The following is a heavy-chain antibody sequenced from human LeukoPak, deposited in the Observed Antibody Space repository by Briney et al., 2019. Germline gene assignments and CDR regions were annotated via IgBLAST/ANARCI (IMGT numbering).Heavy chain of an antibody. CDR2: INTDGSST. CDR1: GFTFSSYW. V-gene: IGHV3-74*01. Sequence: GGSLRLSCAASGFTFSSYWMHWVRQAPGKGLVWVSRINTDGSSTSYADSVKGRFTISRDNAKNTLYLQMNSLRAEDTAIFYCAKSLFTSATGTGRAFHIWGQGTRVTVSS. D-gene: IGHD1-1*01. J-gene: IGHJ3*02. CDR3: AKSLFTSATGTGRAFHI.